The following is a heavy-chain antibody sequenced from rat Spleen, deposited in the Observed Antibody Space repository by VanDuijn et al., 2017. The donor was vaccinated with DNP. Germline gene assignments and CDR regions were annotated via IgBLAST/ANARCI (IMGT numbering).Heavy chain of an antibody. CDR1: GFTFKNHD. CDR2: INTGGST. Sequence: EVHLVESGGGLVQPGRSLKLSCAASGFTFKNHDMAWVRQAPTRGLEWVASINTGGSTYYRNSVEGRFSISRDNAKNTLYLQMDSLRSEDTATYYCTTDIDYFHYWGQGVMVTVSS. V-gene: IGHV5-27*01. J-gene: IGHJ2*01. CDR3: TTDIDYFHY.